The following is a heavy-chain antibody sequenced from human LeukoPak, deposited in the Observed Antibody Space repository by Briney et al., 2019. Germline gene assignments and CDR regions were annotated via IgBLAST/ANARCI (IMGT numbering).Heavy chain of an antibody. Sequence: GRSLRLSCAASGFTFDDYAMHWVRQAPGKGLEWVSGISWNSGSISYADSVKGRFTISRDNAKNSLYLQMNSLRAEDTALYYCAKSGLGYCSSTSCSTPFDYWGQGTLVTVSS. CDR3: AKSGLGYCSSTSCSTPFDY. D-gene: IGHD2-2*01. CDR2: ISWNSGSI. V-gene: IGHV3-9*01. J-gene: IGHJ4*02. CDR1: GFTFDDYA.